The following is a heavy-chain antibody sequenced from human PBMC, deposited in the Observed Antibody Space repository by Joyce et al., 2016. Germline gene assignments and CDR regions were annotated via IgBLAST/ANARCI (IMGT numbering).Heavy chain of an antibody. J-gene: IGHJ5*02. CDR2: INTNTGNP. Sequence: QVQLVQSGSELKKPGASVKVSCKTSGYTFTNLAMNWVRQAPGQGLEWMGWINTNTGNPMCAQGFTGRFVFSVDTSLSTAYLQISSLKAEDTAVYYCAREADDTSAYNWFDPWGQGTLVTVSS. CDR3: AREADDTSAYNWFDP. CDR1: GYTFTNLA. V-gene: IGHV7-4-1*02. D-gene: IGHD3-22*01.